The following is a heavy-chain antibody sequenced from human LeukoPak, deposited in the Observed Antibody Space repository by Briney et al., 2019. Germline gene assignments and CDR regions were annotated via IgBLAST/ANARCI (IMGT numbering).Heavy chain of an antibody. CDR1: AYTFPSYD. Sequence: ASVQVSCHASAYTFPSYDMHWVRQAPVQGREWMGWINPNSGGTNYAQKFQGRVTMTRDTSISTAYMELSRLRSDDTAVYCCSRDMWGWFAPWGQGTLVTVP. CDR3: SRDMWGWFAP. D-gene: IGHD1-26*01. J-gene: IGHJ5*02. V-gene: IGHV1-2*02. CDR2: INPNSGGT.